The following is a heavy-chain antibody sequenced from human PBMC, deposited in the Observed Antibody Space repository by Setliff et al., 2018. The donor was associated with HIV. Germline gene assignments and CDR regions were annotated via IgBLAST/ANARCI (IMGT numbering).Heavy chain of an antibody. V-gene: IGHV1-46*01. Sequence: GASVKVSCKASGYTFTRHYMHWVRQAPGQGLEWMGIINPSGGSTYSAQNFQGRVTPTRDTSTSTVYMELRSLRSEDTAMYYCARGADTARLPREYYYYYGMDVWGQGTTVTVSS. CDR3: ARGADTARLPREYYYYYGMDV. CDR2: INPSGGST. D-gene: IGHD5-18*01. CDR1: GYTFTRHY. J-gene: IGHJ6*02.